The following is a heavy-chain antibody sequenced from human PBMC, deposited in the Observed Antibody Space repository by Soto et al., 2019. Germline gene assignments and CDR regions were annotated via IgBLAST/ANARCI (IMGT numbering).Heavy chain of an antibody. J-gene: IGHJ5*02. CDR1: GYSFTSYW. CDR3: AKWPVGASRNWFDP. D-gene: IGHD1-26*01. V-gene: IGHV5-10-1*01. CDR2: IDPGDSYT. Sequence: PGESLKISCKGSGYSFTSYWISWVRQMPGKGLEWMGRIDPGDSYTNYSPSFQGHVTISADKSISTAYLQWSSLKASDTAMYYCAKWPVGASRNWFDPWGQGTLVTVSS.